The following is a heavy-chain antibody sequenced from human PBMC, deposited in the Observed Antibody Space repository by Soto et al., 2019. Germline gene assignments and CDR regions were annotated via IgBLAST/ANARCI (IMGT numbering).Heavy chain of an antibody. Sequence: SETLSLTCTVSGASFSGCDYYWGWVRQPPGKGLAWIGSICSSGTTYYSPSLRGRVTMSVDSTNNQFSLSLNSVTAADTAVYFCERNRRDNGNYAQPIDNWGQGTQVTVSS. CDR3: ERNRRDNGNYAQPIDN. D-gene: IGHD2-2*01. J-gene: IGHJ4*02. CDR1: GASFSGCDYY. CDR2: ICSSGTT. V-gene: IGHV4-39*01.